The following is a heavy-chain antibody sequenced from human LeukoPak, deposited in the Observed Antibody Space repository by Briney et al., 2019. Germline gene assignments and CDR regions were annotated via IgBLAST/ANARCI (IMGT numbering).Heavy chain of an antibody. CDR2: VNSDGSDT. CDR1: GFTFSRYW. D-gene: IGHD5-18*01. CDR3: ASARGSNYGSLGD. V-gene: IGHV3-74*01. Sequence: PGGSLRLSCAASGFTFSRYWMHWVRQAPGKGLVWVSRVNSDGSDTRYADSVKGRFTISRDNAKNTLYLQMNSLRAEDTAVYYCASARGSNYGSLGDWGQGTLVTVSS. J-gene: IGHJ4*02.